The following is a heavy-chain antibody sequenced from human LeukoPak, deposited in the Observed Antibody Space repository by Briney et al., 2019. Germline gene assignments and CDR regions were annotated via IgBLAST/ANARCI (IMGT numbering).Heavy chain of an antibody. J-gene: IGHJ4*02. CDR2: ISSSGSTI. V-gene: IGHV3-11*01. CDR3: AREVRYTSSWYVFYYFDY. D-gene: IGHD6-13*01. CDR1: GITFSDHY. Sequence: GGSLRLSCAASGITFSDHYMSWIRQAPGKGLEWVAHISSSGSTIEYADSVKGRFAISRDNAKNSLYLQMNSLRVEDTAVYYCAREVRYTSSWYVFYYFDYWGLGTLVTVSS.